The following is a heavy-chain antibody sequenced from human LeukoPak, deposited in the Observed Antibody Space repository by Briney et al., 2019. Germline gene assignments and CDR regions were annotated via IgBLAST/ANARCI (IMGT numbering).Heavy chain of an antibody. CDR2: IWYDGSNK. Sequence: GRSLRLSCAASGFTFSSYGMHWVRQAPGKGLEWVAVIWYDGSNKYYADSVKGRFTISRDNSKNMLYLQMNSLRAEDTAVYYCARDRRELWGSNYYYGMDVWGQGTTVTVSS. CDR1: GFTFSSYG. D-gene: IGHD1-26*01. J-gene: IGHJ6*02. CDR3: ARDRRELWGSNYYYGMDV. V-gene: IGHV3-33*01.